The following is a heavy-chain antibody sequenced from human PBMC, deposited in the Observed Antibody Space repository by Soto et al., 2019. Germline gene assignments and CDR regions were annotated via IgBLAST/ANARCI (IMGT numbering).Heavy chain of an antibody. CDR3: AKDPGRHSYGYRAYYYYYYMDV. J-gene: IGHJ6*03. Sequence: QVQLVESGGGVVQPGRSLRLSCAASGFTFSSYGMHWVRQAPGKGLEWVAVISYDGSNKYYADSVKGRFTISRDNSKKTLYMEKNSLRAEDTAVYYCAKDPGRHSYGYRAYYYYYYMDVWGKGTTVTVSS. CDR2: ISYDGSNK. V-gene: IGHV3-30*18. CDR1: GFTFSSYG. D-gene: IGHD5-18*01.